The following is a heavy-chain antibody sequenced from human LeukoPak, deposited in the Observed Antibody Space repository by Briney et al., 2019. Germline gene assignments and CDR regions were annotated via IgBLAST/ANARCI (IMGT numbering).Heavy chain of an antibody. CDR2: ISSSSSYI. Sequence: GGSLRLSCAASGFTFSSYAMSWVRQAPGEGLEWVSSISSSSSYIYYADSVKGRFTISRDNAKNSLYLQMNSLRAEDTAVYYCAREALGDYVWGSYRFDYWGQGTLVTVSS. V-gene: IGHV3-21*01. D-gene: IGHD3-16*02. J-gene: IGHJ4*02. CDR1: GFTFSSYA. CDR3: AREALGDYVWGSYRFDY.